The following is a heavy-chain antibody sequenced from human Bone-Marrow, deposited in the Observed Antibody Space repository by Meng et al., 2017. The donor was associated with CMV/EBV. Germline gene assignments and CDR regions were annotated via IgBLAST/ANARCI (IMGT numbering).Heavy chain of an antibody. CDR1: GFTFSSYS. CDR3: ARDLTMVRGVIIRDNYYYGMDV. Sequence: GESLKISCAASGFTFSSYSMNWVRQAPGKGLEWVSSISSSSSYIYYADSVKGRFTISRDNAKNSLYLQMNSLRAEDTAVYYCARDLTMVRGVIIRDNYYYGMDVWGQGTTVTVYS. D-gene: IGHD3-10*01. V-gene: IGHV3-21*01. CDR2: ISSSSSYI. J-gene: IGHJ6*02.